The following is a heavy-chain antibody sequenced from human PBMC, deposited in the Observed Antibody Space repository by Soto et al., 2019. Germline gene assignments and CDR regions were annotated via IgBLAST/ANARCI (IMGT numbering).Heavy chain of an antibody. D-gene: IGHD1-26*01. CDR3: AADSGDSGSYSYYYGMDV. CDR1: GFTFTSSA. CDR2: IVVGSGNT. J-gene: IGHJ6*02. Sequence: SVKVSCKASGFTFTSSAVQWVRQARGQRLEWIGWIVVGSGNTNYAQKFQERVTITRDMSTSTAYMELSSLRSEDTAVYYCAADSGDSGSYSYYYGMDVWGQGTTVTVSS. V-gene: IGHV1-58*01.